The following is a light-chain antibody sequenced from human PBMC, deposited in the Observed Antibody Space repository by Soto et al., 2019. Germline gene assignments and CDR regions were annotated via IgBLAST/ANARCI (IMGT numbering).Light chain of an antibody. CDR3: QQYSGSPIT. Sequence: IVVTQAPVTLSVSPGERATLSCRASQTVFNNLAWYQQKPGQAPRLLIYAASTRATGIPARFSGSGSGTDFTLTIAGLEPADSGMYYCQQYSGSPITFGQGTRLEIK. CDR1: QTVFNN. V-gene: IGKV3-20*01. J-gene: IGKJ5*01. CDR2: AAS.